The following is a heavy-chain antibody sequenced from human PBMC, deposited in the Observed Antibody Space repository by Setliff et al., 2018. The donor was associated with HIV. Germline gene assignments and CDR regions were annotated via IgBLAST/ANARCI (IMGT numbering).Heavy chain of an antibody. CDR3: ARGSYCTNGVCYPSAFDI. CDR1: GGSISSHY. D-gene: IGHD2-8*01. V-gene: IGHV4-59*11. Sequence: SETLSLTCTVSGGSISSHYWSWIRQPPGKGLEWIGSIYYNGSTNYNPSLKSRVTISVDTSKNQFSLKLSSVTAADTAVYYCARGSYCTNGVCYPSAFDIWGQGTMVTVSS. CDR2: IYYNGST. J-gene: IGHJ3*02.